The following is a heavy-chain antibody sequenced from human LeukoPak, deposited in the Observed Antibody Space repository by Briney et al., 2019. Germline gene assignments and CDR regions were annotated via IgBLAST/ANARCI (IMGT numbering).Heavy chain of an antibody. CDR1: GGSITADNSY. Sequence: SETVSLTCIVAGGSITADNSYWRWVRQPPGGGLAWIGYISYSGSTYYNASLKSRASISLDTSNSRFSLKLTSLTAADTAIYLCARVDMATIFDSWGQGTLVTVSS. CDR3: ARVDMATIFDS. V-gene: IGHV4-30-4*01. D-gene: IGHD5-24*01. J-gene: IGHJ4*02. CDR2: ISYSGST.